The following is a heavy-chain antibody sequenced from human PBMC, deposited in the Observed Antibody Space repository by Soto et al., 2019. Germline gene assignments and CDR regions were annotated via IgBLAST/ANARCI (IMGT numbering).Heavy chain of an antibody. D-gene: IGHD3-3*01. CDR1: GFTLSNAW. J-gene: IGHJ4*02. CDR2: IQSKTDGGAT. Sequence: EVQLVESGGGLVEPGGSLRLSCAASGFTLSNAWMSWVRRAPGKGLEWVGRIQSKTDGGATVYAAPVRGRFTITRDDSKNTLDLQMSSLKTEYTAMYYCTRVNFWKHDYWGQGTLATVSS. V-gene: IGHV3-15*01. CDR3: TRVNFWKHDY.